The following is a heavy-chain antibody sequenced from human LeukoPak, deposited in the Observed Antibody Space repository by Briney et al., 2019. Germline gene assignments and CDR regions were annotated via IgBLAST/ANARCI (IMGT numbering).Heavy chain of an antibody. J-gene: IGHJ4*02. V-gene: IGHV3-23*01. CDR3: AKRDYSRSPSSVGYCDY. CDR1: GFTFSSYA. D-gene: IGHD6-6*01. Sequence: GGSLRLSCAASGFTFSSYAMSWVRQAPGKGLEWVSAISGSGDTTYYADSVKGRFTTSRDNSKNTLYLHLNSLRAEDTAIYYCAKRDYSRSPSSVGYCDYWGQGTLVTVA. CDR2: ISGSGDTT.